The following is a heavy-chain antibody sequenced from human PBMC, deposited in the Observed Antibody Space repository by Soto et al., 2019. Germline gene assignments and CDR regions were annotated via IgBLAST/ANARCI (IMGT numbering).Heavy chain of an antibody. CDR2: FDPEDGET. V-gene: IGHV1-24*01. CDR1: GXTLTELS. Sequence: ASVKVSCKVSGXTLTELSMHWVRQAPGKGLEWMGGFDPEDGETIYAQKFQGRVTMTEDTSTDTAYMELSSLRSEDTAVYYCATDSGGNYVWGSYRYTSFEYWGQGTLVTVSS. D-gene: IGHD3-16*02. CDR3: ATDSGGNYVWGSYRYTSFEY. J-gene: IGHJ4*02.